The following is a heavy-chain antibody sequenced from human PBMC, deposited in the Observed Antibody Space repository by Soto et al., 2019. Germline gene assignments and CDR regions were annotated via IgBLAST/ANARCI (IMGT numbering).Heavy chain of an antibody. D-gene: IGHD3-3*01. V-gene: IGHV3-74*03. CDR1: GFTFRTHW. J-gene: IGHJ4*02. CDR2: ISSDGTVR. CDR3: AGVESASGPPTL. Sequence: GGSLRLSCAASGFTFRTHWMHWVRQIPGKGLVWVSGISSDGTVRKYADSVKGRFIISRDSAKNTLYLQMNILRAEDTAVYYSAGVESASGPPTLWGQGTLVTVSS.